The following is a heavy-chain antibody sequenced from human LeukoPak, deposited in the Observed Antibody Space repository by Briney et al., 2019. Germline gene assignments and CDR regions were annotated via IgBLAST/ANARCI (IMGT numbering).Heavy chain of an antibody. V-gene: IGHV4-39*01. J-gene: IGHJ4*02. CDR2: VST. CDR1: GXSISSSSHY. Sequence: SETLSLTCTVSGXSISSSSHYWGWIRQPPGKGLEWIGVSTYYNPSLKNRVTISRDTSKNQFSLKLSSVTAADTAIYYCARAGYSYGIISYFDSWGQGTLVTVSS. D-gene: IGHD5-18*01. CDR3: ARAGYSYGIISYFDS.